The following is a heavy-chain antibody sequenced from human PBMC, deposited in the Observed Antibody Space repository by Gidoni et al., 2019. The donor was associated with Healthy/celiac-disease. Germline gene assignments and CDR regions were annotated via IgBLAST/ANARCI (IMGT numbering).Heavy chain of an antibody. V-gene: IGHV3-23*01. CDR1: GFTLSSYA. Sequence: EVQLLESGGGLVQPGGSLRLSCAASGFTLSSYAMSWVRQAPGKGREWFSAISVSGGSTYYADSVKGRFTISRDNSKNTLYLQMNSLRAEDTAVYYCAKVHYYDSSGYYDYWGQGTLVTVSS. CDR2: ISVSGGST. CDR3: AKVHYYDSSGYYDY. J-gene: IGHJ4*02. D-gene: IGHD3-22*01.